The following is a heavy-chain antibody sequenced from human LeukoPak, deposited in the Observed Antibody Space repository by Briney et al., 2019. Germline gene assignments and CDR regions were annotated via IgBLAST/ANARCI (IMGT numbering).Heavy chain of an antibody. Sequence: GGSLRLSCAASGFTFSSYAMSWVRQAAGKGLEWVSAISSSGGSTYYAHSVKGRFTISRDNSKNTLYLQMNRLKTEDTAVYYCARGGRDKFQHWGQGTLVTVSS. CDR3: ARGGRDKFQH. CDR1: GFTFSSYA. V-gene: IGHV3-23*01. J-gene: IGHJ1*01. CDR2: ISSSGGST.